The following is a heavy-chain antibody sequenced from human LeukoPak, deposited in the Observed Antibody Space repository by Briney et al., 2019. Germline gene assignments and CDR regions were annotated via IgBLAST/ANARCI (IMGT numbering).Heavy chain of an antibody. CDR3: ARDRADYYDSSGSNDAFDI. Sequence: ASVKVSCKASGGTFSSYAISWVRQATGQGLEWMGWISAYNGNTNYTQKLQGRVTMTTDTSTSTAYMELRSLRSDDTAVYYCARDRADYYDSSGSNDAFDIWGQGTMVTVSS. V-gene: IGHV1-18*01. CDR2: ISAYNGNT. J-gene: IGHJ3*02. D-gene: IGHD3-22*01. CDR1: GGTFSSYA.